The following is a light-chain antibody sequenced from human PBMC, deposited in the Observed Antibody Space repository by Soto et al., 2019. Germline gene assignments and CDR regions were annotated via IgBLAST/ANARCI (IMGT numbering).Light chain of an antibody. Sequence: IQLTQSPSSLSASVGDKVTISCRASQAINSALAWCQQRPGKAPMVLIYDASILEGGVPSRFSGSGSGTDFTLTISSLQPEDCATYYCQQFNSYPLTFGGGTKGEIE. CDR1: QAINSA. CDR3: QQFNSYPLT. J-gene: IGKJ4*01. V-gene: IGKV1-13*02. CDR2: DAS.